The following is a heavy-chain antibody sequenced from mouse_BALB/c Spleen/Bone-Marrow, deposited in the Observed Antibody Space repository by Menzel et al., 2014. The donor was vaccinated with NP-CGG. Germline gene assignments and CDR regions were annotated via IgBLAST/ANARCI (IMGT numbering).Heavy chain of an antibody. CDR2: ISSGSTAI. D-gene: IGHD4-1*01. CDR1: GFTFSTFG. V-gene: IGHV5-17*02. J-gene: IGHJ1*01. Sequence: EVKLMESGGGLVQPGGSRKLSCAASGFTFSTFGMHWVRQAPGKGLEWVAYISSGSTAIFYADTLKGRFTITRDNPENTLFMQMTSQRSEDTAMYYCARGGNWEEFDVWGAGTTVTVSS. CDR3: ARGGNWEEFDV.